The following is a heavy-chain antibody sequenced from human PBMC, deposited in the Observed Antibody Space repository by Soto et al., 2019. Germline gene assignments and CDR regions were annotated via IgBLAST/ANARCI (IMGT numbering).Heavy chain of an antibody. CDR3: AKARGYSYGHEAGWFDP. V-gene: IGHV3-23*01. D-gene: IGHD5-18*01. CDR1: GFTFSSYA. CDR2: ISGSGGST. Sequence: GSLRLSCAASGFTFSSYAMSWVRQAPGKGLEWVSAISGSGGSTYYADSVKGRFTISRDNSKNTLYLQMNSLRAEDTAVYYCAKARGYSYGHEAGWFDPWGQGTLVTVSS. J-gene: IGHJ5*02.